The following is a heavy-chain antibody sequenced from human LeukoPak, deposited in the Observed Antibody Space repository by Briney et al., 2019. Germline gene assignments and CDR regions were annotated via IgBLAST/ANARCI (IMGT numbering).Heavy chain of an antibody. CDR3: ARGKVVVPAATVRFDP. D-gene: IGHD2-2*01. Sequence: ASVKVSCKASGYTFTSYYMHWVRQAPGQGLEWMGIINPSGGSTSYAQKFQGRVTMTRDTSTSTVYMELSSLRSEETAVHYCARGKVVVPAATVRFDPWGQGTLVTVSS. J-gene: IGHJ5*02. V-gene: IGHV1-46*03. CDR2: INPSGGST. CDR1: GYTFTSYY.